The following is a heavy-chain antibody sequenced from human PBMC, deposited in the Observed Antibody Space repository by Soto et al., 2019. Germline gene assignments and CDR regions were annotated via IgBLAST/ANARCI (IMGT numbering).Heavy chain of an antibody. CDR1: GYTFTSYG. CDR3: ARDQSGGWMVVAATGGFDY. J-gene: IGHJ4*02. Sequence: QVQLVQSGAEVKKPGASVKVSCKASGYTFTSYGISWVRQAPGQGLEWMGWISAYNGNTDYAQKLQGRVTMTTNTSTNTAYMELRSLRSDDTAVYYCARDQSGGWMVVAATGGFDYWGQGTLVTVSS. CDR2: ISAYNGNT. V-gene: IGHV1-18*01. D-gene: IGHD2-15*01.